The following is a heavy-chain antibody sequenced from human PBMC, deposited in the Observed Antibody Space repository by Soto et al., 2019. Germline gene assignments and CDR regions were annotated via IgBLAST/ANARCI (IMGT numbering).Heavy chain of an antibody. Sequence: QVQLVQSGAEVKKPGASVKVSCKASGYTFTSYDINWVRQATGQGLEWMGWMNPNSGNTGYAQKFQGRVTMTRNTSISTADMYLSSLRSEDTAVYYCARERSAAGTGWFDPWGQGTLVTVSS. D-gene: IGHD6-13*01. CDR1: GYTFTSYD. V-gene: IGHV1-8*01. CDR3: ARERSAAGTGWFDP. J-gene: IGHJ5*02. CDR2: MNPNSGNT.